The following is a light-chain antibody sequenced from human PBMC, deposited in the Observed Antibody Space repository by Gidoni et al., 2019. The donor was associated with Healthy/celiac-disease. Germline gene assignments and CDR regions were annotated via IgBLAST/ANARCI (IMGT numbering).Light chain of an antibody. V-gene: IGLV2-23*01. CDR1: SSNVGSYNL. J-gene: IGLJ1*01. Sequence: QSALTQVASVSGSPGQSITISCTGTSSNVGSYNLVSWYQQPPGKAPKLMMYEGSKRPSGVSNRFSGSKSGNTASLTISGLQAEDEADYYCCSYAGSSTYVFGTGTKVTVL. CDR3: CSYAGSSTYV. CDR2: EGS.